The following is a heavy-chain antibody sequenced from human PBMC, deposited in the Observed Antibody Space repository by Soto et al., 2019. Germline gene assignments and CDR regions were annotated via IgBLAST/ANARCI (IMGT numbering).Heavy chain of an antibody. J-gene: IGHJ4*02. CDR2: ISCDGSNT. CDR3: AKEGGLSGSYYISSSYYFDY. D-gene: IGHD1-26*01. Sequence: QVQLVESGGGVVQPGRSLRLSCVASGFTFSSYGMHWVRQAPGKGLEWVAIISCDGSNTYYADSVKGRFTISRDNSKNTLYLQMNSLRVEDTSVYYCAKEGGLSGSYYISSSYYFDYWSPGTLVTVSS. V-gene: IGHV3-30*18. CDR1: GFTFSSYG.